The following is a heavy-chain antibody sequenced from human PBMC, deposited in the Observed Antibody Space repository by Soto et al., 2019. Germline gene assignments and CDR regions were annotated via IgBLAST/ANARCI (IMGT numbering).Heavy chain of an antibody. CDR3: ASLRHSPSYYYYYGMDV. V-gene: IGHV1-3*01. CDR2: SNAGNGNT. Sequence: QVQLVQSGAEVKKPGASVKVSCKASGYTFTSYAMHWVRQAPGQRLEGMGWSNAGNGNTKYSQKFQGRVTSTRDTSASTAYMELSSLGSEDTAVYYCASLRHSPSYYYYYGMDVWGQGTTVTVSS. CDR1: GYTFTSYA. D-gene: IGHD5-18*01. J-gene: IGHJ6*02.